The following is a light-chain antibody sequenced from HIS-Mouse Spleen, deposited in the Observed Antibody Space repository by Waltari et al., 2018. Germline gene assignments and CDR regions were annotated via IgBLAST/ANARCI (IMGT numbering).Light chain of an antibody. Sequence: QSVLTQPPSASVTPGQRVTISCSVSCSHIGITNVYWYQRLPGTAPKLLIYRNNQRPSGVPDRFSGSKSGTSASLAISGLRSEDEADYYCAAWDDSLSGPVFGGGTKLTVL. CDR1: CSHIGITN. CDR2: RNN. V-gene: IGLV1-47*01. CDR3: AAWDDSLSGPV. J-gene: IGLJ3*02.